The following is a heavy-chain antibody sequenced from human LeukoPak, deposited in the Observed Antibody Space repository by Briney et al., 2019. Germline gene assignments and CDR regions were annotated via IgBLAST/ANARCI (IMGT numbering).Heavy chain of an antibody. CDR3: ASQPYYESSGYYFY. CDR2: IYNSGST. J-gene: IGHJ4*02. CDR1: GGSISSTTYN. Sequence: PSETLSLTCTVSGGSISSTTYNWGWIRQPPGMGLEWIGSIYNSGSTFYNPSLKGRATISIDTSQNQFSLRLSSVTAEDTAIYYCASQPYYESSGYYFYWGQGTLVTVSS. D-gene: IGHD3-22*01. V-gene: IGHV4-39*01.